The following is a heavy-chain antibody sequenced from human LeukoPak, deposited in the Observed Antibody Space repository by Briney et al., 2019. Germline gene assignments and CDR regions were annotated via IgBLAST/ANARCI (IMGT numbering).Heavy chain of an antibody. CDR2: ISYDGSNK. V-gene: IGHV3-30*18. CDR1: GFTFSSYG. CDR3: AKGRYSGSYYGYDAFDI. D-gene: IGHD1-26*01. Sequence: GGSLRLSCAASGFTFSSYGMHWVRQAPGEGLEWVAVISYDGSNKYYADSVKGRFTISRDNSKNTLYLQMNSLRAEDTAVYYCAKGRYSGSYYGYDAFDIWGQGTVVTVSS. J-gene: IGHJ3*02.